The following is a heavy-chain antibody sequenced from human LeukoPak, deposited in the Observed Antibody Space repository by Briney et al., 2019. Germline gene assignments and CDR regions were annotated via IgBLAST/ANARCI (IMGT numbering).Heavy chain of an antibody. CDR2: VHKSGST. D-gene: IGHD1-26*01. J-gene: IGHJ4*02. CDR3: AKEIVGAPTPGAY. CDR1: GGSINSYY. Sequence: SETLSLTCTVSGGSINSYYWSWVRQPPGKGLEWIGEVHKSGSTNYYPSLQSRVTISIDKSKNQIALELTSVTAADTAVYYCAKEIVGAPTPGAYWGQGILVTVSS. V-gene: IGHV4-59*12.